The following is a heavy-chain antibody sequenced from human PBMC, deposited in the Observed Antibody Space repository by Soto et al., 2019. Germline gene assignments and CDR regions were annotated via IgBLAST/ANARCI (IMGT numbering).Heavy chain of an antibody. CDR3: ARGFDDSSGYYYLSFQH. J-gene: IGHJ1*01. CDR2: ISSSGSTI. Sequence: GGSLRLSCAASGFTFSSYEMNWVRQAPGKGLEWVSYISSSGSTIYYADSVKGRFTISRDNAKNSLYLQMNSLRAEDTAVYYCARGFDDSSGYYYLSFQHWGQGTLVTVSS. CDR1: GFTFSSYE. V-gene: IGHV3-48*03. D-gene: IGHD3-22*01.